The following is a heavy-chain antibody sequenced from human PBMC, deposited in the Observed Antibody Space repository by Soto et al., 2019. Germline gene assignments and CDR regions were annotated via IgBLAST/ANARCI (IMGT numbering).Heavy chain of an antibody. J-gene: IGHJ4*02. Sequence: QVQLVQSGAEVKTPGASVKVSCKASGYTFSSYGISWVRQAPGQGLEWMGWISAYNGNTNYAQKLQGRVIMTTDTSTRTAYMELRSLSSDDTAVYYCARESPPADYWGQGTLVTVSS. V-gene: IGHV1-18*01. CDR2: ISAYNGNT. CDR3: ARESPPADY. CDR1: GYTFSSYG.